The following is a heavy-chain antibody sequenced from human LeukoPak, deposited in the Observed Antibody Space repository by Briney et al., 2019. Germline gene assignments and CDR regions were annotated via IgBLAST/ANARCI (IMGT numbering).Heavy chain of an antibody. Sequence: SETLSLTCSVSGGSISGYHWNWIRQPPGKGLEWIGYIHSSGSTKYNPSLKSRVTISVDTSKNQFSLKLSSVTAADRAVYYCARWYSSGWAFDYWGQGTLVTVSS. CDR3: ARWYSSGWAFDY. CDR1: GGSISGYH. V-gene: IGHV4-59*08. D-gene: IGHD6-19*01. J-gene: IGHJ4*02. CDR2: IHSSGST.